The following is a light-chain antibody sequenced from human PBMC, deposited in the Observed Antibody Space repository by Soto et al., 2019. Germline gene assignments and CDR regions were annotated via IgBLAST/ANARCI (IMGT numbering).Light chain of an antibody. CDR2: GAS. CDR3: QKYGNSPRT. V-gene: IGKV3-20*01. CDR1: QSVGSNY. Sequence: IVLTQSPGTLSLSPGERATLSCRASQSVGSNYLAWYQQRPGQAPRLLIYGASSRATGIPDRFSGSGSGTDFTLTITRLEPEDSGMYFCQKYGNSPRTFGQGTKVEV. J-gene: IGKJ1*01.